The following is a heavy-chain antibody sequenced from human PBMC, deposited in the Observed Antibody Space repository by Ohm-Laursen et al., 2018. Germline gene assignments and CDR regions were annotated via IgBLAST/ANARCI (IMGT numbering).Heavy chain of an antibody. CDR2: INHSGST. D-gene: IGHD2-2*01. CDR1: GGSFSGYY. CDR3: ASVNCSSTSCYSFPF. Sequence: SETLSLTCAVYGGSFSGYYWSWIRQPPGKGLEWIGEINHSGSTNYNPSLKSRVTISVDTSKNQFSLKLSSVTAADTAVYYCASVNCSSTSCYSFPFWGQGTLVTVSS. V-gene: IGHV4-34*01. J-gene: IGHJ4*02.